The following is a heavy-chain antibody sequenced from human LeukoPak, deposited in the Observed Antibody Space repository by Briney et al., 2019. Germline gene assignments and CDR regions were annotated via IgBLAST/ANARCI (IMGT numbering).Heavy chain of an antibody. CDR3: AKRRYGSGSYYYYYYGMDV. Sequence: PGGSLRLSCAASGFTFSSFAMSWVRQAPGKGLEWVSSIGTGGGSTYYADSVKGRFTISRDNSKNTLYLQMNSLRAEDTAVYYCAKRRYGSGSYYYYYYGMDVWGQGTTVTVSS. V-gene: IGHV3-23*01. CDR2: IGTGGGST. D-gene: IGHD3-10*01. J-gene: IGHJ6*02. CDR1: GFTFSSFA.